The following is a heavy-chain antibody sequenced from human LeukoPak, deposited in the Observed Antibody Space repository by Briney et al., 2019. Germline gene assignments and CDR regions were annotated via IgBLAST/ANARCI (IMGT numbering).Heavy chain of an antibody. J-gene: IGHJ5*02. CDR3: AKRGPPPYTDRTWIDP. CDR1: RLTLSNDV. CDR2: YDGLGE. D-gene: IGHD3-16*01. V-gene: IGHV3-30-3*02. Sequence: PRWALSLSRTASRLTLSNDVMHSVGPAAGKQGAGVGCRKYDGLGEQYADSVKGRFSIFRENSGNILYLQMNSLRIEVTAVDYCAKRGPPPYTDRTWIDPWGQGTLVTVPS.